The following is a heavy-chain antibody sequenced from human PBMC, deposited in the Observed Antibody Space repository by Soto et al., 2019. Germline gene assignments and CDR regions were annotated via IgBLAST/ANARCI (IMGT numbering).Heavy chain of an antibody. CDR3: ARTGITMIDY. CDR1: GGSISSGGYY. Sequence: SETLSLTCTVSGGSISSGGYYWSWIRQHPGKGLEWIGYIYYSGSTYYNPSLKSRVTISVDTSKNQFSLKLSSVTAADTAVYYCARTGITMIDYWGQGTLVTVSS. J-gene: IGHJ4*02. D-gene: IGHD3-22*01. CDR2: IYYSGST. V-gene: IGHV4-31*03.